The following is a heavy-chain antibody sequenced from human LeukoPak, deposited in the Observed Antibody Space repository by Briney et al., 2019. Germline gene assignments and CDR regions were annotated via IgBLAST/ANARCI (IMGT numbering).Heavy chain of an antibody. CDR2: IYYSGST. V-gene: IGHV4-59*01. CDR3: ARASFGVAPAYYYYMDV. D-gene: IGHD3-3*01. Sequence: PSETLSLTCTVSGGSISSYYWSWVRQPPGKGLEWIGYIYYSGSTNYNPSLKSRVTISVDTSKHQFSLKLSSVTAADTAVYYCARASFGVAPAYYYYMDVWGKGTTVTVSS. CDR1: GGSISSYY. J-gene: IGHJ6*03.